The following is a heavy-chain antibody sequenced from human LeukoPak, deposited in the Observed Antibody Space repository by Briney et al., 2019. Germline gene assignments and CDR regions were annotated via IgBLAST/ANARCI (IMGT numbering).Heavy chain of an antibody. CDR2: IYYSGST. Sequence: TSETLSLTCTVSGGSISSSSYYWGWIRQPPGKGLECIGSIYYSGSTYYNPSLKSRVTISVDTSKNQFSLKLSSVTAADTAVYYCARVTNYYDSSGYFYWGQGTLVTVSS. D-gene: IGHD3-22*01. CDR3: ARVTNYYDSSGYFY. V-gene: IGHV4-39*07. J-gene: IGHJ4*02. CDR1: GGSISSSSYY.